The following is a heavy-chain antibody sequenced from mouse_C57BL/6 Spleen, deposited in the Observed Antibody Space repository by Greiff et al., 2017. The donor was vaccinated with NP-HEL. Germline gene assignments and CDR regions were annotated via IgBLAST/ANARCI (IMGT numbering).Heavy chain of an antibody. CDR2: IWGDGST. V-gene: IGHV2-3*01. D-gene: IGHD2-5*01. Sequence: VQLMESGPGLVAPSQSLSITCTVSGFSLTSYGVSWVRQPPGKGLEWLGVIWGDGSTNYNSAPITRLSISKDNYKSQVFLKLNRLQTDDTATYYGAKPGGYSTSLAYWGQGTLVTVSA. J-gene: IGHJ3*01. CDR3: AKPGGYSTSLAY. CDR1: GFSLTSYG.